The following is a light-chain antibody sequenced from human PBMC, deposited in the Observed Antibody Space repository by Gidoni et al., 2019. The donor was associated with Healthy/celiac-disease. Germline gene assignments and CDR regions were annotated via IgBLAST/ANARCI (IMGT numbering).Light chain of an antibody. J-gene: IGKJ1*01. CDR2: AAS. V-gene: IGKV1-39*01. CDR1: QSISSY. Sequence: DIQMSPSPSSLSASVGDRVTITCRASQSISSYLYWYQQKPGKAPKLLIYAASSLQSGVPSRFSGSGSGTDFTLTISSLQPEDFATYYCQQSYSTPWTFGQGTKVEIK. CDR3: QQSYSTPWT.